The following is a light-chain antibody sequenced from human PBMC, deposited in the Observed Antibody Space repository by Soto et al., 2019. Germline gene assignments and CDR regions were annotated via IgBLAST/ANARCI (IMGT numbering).Light chain of an antibody. J-gene: IGKJ1*01. CDR2: GAS. V-gene: IGKV3-20*01. CDR1: QSVSSSY. Sequence: EIVLTQSPGTLSLSPGERATLSCRASQSVSSSYLAWYQQTPGQAPRLLIYGASSRATGIPDRFSGSGSGTDFTLTISRLEPEYVAVYYCQQYGSSPWTFGQGTKVEIK. CDR3: QQYGSSPWT.